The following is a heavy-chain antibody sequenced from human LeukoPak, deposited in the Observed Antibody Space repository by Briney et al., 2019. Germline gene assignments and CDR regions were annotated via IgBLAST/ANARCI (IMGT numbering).Heavy chain of an antibody. J-gene: IGHJ6*02. CDR2: IYYSGST. V-gene: IGHV4-31*03. D-gene: IGHD6-19*01. CDR1: GGSISSGGYY. Sequence: SETLSLTCTVSGGSISSGGYYWSWIRQHPGKGLEWIGYIYYSGSTYYNPSLKSRVTISVDTSKNQFSLKLSSVTAADTAVYYCARDSPSGGWYLPVSRDYYYYGMDVWGQGTTVTVSS. CDR3: ARDSPSGGWYLPVSRDYYYYGMDV.